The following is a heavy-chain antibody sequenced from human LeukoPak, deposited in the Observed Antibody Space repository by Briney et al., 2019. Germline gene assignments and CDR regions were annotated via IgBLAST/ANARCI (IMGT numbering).Heavy chain of an antibody. D-gene: IGHD3-22*01. J-gene: IGHJ4*02. Sequence: SETLSLTCTVYGGSFSGYYWSWIRQPPGKGLEWIEEINHSGSTNYNPSLKSRVTISVDTSKNQFSLKLSSVTAADTAVYYCARGIGYYDSSASADYWGQGTLVTVSS. CDR2: INHSGST. CDR3: ARGIGYYDSSASADY. CDR1: GGSFSGYY. V-gene: IGHV4-34*01.